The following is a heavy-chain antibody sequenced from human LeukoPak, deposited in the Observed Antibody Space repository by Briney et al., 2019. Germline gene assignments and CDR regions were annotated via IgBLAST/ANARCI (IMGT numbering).Heavy chain of an antibody. CDR3: AGGDSYGFAS. D-gene: IGHD5-18*01. CDR1: GFTFSTSA. CDR2: IKFDGGNK. J-gene: IGHJ4*02. Sequence: GGSLRLSCAASGFTFSTSAMHWVRQAPGKGLEWVAFIKFDGGNKYYADSVKGRFTISRDNSKNTLYLQMNTLRPEDTTVYYCAGGDSYGFASWGQGALVTASS. V-gene: IGHV3-30*02.